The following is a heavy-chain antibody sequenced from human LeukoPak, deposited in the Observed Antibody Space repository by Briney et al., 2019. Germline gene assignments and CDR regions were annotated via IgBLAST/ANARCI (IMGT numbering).Heavy chain of an antibody. V-gene: IGHV3-11*04. CDR1: GFTFSDYY. D-gene: IGHD4-17*01. CDR2: ISSSGSTI. J-gene: IGHJ3*02. CDR3: ASTVTADAFDI. Sequence: KPGGSLRLSCGASGFTFSDYYMSWIRQAPGKGLEWVSYISSSGSTIYYADSVKGRFTMSRDNAKNSLYLQMNSLRAEDTAVYYCASTVTADAFDIWGQGTMVTVSS.